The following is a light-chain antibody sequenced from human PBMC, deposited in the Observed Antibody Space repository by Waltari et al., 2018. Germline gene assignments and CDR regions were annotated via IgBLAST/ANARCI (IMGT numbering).Light chain of an antibody. CDR1: QGISSY. J-gene: IGKJ2*03. Sequence: DIQMTQSPSSLSPSVGDTVTITCRASQGISSYLNWFQQKPGKAPKLLIYAATTLQSGVPSRFSGSGSGTEFTLTISSLQPEDFAAYYCLQHNSYPHSFGQGTKVEIK. CDR3: LQHNSYPHS. V-gene: IGKV1-17*01. CDR2: AAT.